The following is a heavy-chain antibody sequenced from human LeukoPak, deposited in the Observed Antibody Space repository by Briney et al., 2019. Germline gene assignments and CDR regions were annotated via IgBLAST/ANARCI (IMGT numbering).Heavy chain of an antibody. Sequence: SETLSLTCAVYGGSFSGYYWSWIRQPPGKGLEWIGEINHSGSTNYNPSLKSRVTISVDTSKNQFSLKLSSVTAADTAVYYCARAAHRSQNLDYWGQGTLVTVSS. D-gene: IGHD6-6*01. V-gene: IGHV4-34*01. CDR3: ARAAHRSQNLDY. J-gene: IGHJ4*02. CDR1: GGSFSGYY. CDR2: INHSGST.